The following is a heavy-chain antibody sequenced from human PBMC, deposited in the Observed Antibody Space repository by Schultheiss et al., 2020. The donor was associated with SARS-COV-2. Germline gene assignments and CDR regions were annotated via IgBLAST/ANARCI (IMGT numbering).Heavy chain of an antibody. D-gene: IGHD1-26*01. V-gene: IGHV4-59*08. CDR2: IYYSGST. CDR1: GGSFSGYY. Sequence: SETLSLTCAVYGGSFSGYYWSWIRQPPGKGLEWIGYIYYSGSTNYNPSLKSRVTISVDTSKNQFSLKLSSVTAADTAVYYCARHRRTSGRASAFDIWGQGTMVTVSS. CDR3: ARHRRTSGRASAFDI. J-gene: IGHJ3*02.